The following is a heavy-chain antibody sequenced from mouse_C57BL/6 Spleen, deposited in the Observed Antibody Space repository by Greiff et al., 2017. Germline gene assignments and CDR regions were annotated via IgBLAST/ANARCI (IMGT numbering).Heavy chain of an antibody. D-gene: IGHD2-5*01. CDR1: GFSLTSYG. CDR3: ARNDSSNYDYALDY. J-gene: IGHJ4*01. V-gene: IGHV2-2*01. CDR2: IWSGGST. Sequence: QVQLKESGPGLVQPSQSLSITCTVSGFSLTSYGVHWVRQSPGKGLEWLGVIWSGGSTAYNAAFISSLSISKVNSRSKVFFKMNSLQADDTAIYYCARNDSSNYDYALDYWGQGTSVTVSS.